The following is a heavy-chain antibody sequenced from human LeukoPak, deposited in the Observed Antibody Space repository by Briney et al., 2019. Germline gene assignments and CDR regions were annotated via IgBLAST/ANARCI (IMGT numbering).Heavy chain of an antibody. V-gene: IGHV4-38-2*01. CDR3: ARVSGSYEPFTY. Sequence: SETLSPTCVVSGYSISSGYYWGWIRQPPGKGLEWIGNIYYSGSTYYNPSLQSRVTMSVDTSKNQFSLKLSSVTAADTAVYYCARVSGSYEPFTYRGERTLVIVSS. D-gene: IGHD1-26*01. CDR2: IYYSGST. CDR1: GYSISSGYY. J-gene: IGHJ4*02.